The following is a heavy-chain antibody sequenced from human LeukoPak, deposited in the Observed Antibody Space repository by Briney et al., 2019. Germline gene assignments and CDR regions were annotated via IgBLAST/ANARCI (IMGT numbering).Heavy chain of an antibody. CDR2: ISAYNGNT. V-gene: IGHV1-18*04. J-gene: IGHJ4*02. Sequence: ASVKVSCKASGYTFTGYYMHWVRQAPGQGLEWMGWISAYNGNTNYAQKLQGRVTMTTDTSTSTAYMELRSLRSDDTAVYYCARDSPSMTQWLVIDYWGQGTLVTVSS. CDR1: GYTFTGYY. CDR3: ARDSPSMTQWLVIDY. D-gene: IGHD6-19*01.